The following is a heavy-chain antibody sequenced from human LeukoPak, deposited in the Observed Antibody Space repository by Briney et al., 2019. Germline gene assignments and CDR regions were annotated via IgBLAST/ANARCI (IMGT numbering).Heavy chain of an antibody. V-gene: IGHV4-34*01. CDR2: INHSGST. CDR3: ARRGYDSSGYLSYYFDF. CDR1: GGSFSGYY. D-gene: IGHD3-22*01. Sequence: SETLSLTCAVYGGSFSGYYWSWIRQPPGKGLEWIGEINHSGSTNYNPSLKSRVTTSADTSKKHFSLKLSSVTAADTAVYYCARRGYDSSGYLSYYFDFRGQGTLVTVSS. J-gene: IGHJ4*02.